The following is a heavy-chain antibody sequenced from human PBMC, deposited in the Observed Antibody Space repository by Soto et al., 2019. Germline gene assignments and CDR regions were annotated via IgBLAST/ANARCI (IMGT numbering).Heavy chain of an antibody. J-gene: IGHJ3*02. D-gene: IGHD6-25*01. CDR1: GDSINNADYY. CDR2: IYYSGTT. Sequence: QVQLQESGPGLVKPSQTLSLNCSVSGDSINNADYYWSRIRQHAGRGLEWIGYIYYSGTTYYNPSLTSRVNISMGTPKHQFSLEMSSVTAADTAVYYCARVRRHAFGIRGQGTMVTVSS. CDR3: ARVRRHAFGI. V-gene: IGHV4-31*03.